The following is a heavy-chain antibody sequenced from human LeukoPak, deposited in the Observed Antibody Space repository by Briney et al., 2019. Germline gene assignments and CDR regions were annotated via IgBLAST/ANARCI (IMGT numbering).Heavy chain of an antibody. CDR2: INPSGGST. Sequence: ASVKVSCKASGYTFNNYAINWVRQAPGQGLEWMGIINPSGGSTSYAQKFQGRVTMTRDTSTSTVYMELSSLRSEDTAVYYCARDFREWLVTHWFDPWGQGTLVTVSS. CDR3: ARDFREWLVTHWFDP. V-gene: IGHV1-46*02. D-gene: IGHD6-19*01. CDR1: GYTFNNYA. J-gene: IGHJ5*02.